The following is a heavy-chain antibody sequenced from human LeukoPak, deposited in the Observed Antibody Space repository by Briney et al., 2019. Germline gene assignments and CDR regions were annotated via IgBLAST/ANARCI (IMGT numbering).Heavy chain of an antibody. D-gene: IGHD1-26*01. CDR1: GYTFTGYY. Sequence: ASVKVSCKASGYTFTGYYMHWGRQAPGQGLEWMGWINPNSGGTNYAQKFQGRVTMTRDTSISTAYMELSRLRSDDTAVYYCAIIVGAILSFDYWGQGTLVTVSS. CDR3: AIIVGAILSFDY. J-gene: IGHJ4*02. V-gene: IGHV1-2*02. CDR2: INPNSGGT.